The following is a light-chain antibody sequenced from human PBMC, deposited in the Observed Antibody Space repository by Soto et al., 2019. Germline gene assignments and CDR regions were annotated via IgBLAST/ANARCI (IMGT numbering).Light chain of an antibody. CDR3: LHDYSFPWT. CDR1: QDIKND. J-gene: IGKJ1*01. CDR2: AAS. Sequence: AIQMTQAPSSLSASVTDRVTITCRASQDIKNDLGWYQQKPGKAPELLIYAASSLQSGVPSRFSGSGSGTHFPLTISSLQPEDVATYYCLHDYSFPWTFGQGTKVDIK. V-gene: IGKV1-6*01.